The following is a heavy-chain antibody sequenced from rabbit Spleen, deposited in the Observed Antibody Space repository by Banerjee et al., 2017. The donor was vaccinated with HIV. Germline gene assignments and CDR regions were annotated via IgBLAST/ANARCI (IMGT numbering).Heavy chain of an antibody. J-gene: IGHJ4*01. D-gene: IGHD1-1*01. CDR3: ARDTGSGHYIDAYFDL. CDR2: IDTSSGST. Sequence: QSLEESGGDLVKPGASLTLTCTASGVSFTSNYYMCWVRQAPGKGLQLIACIDTSSGSTDYASWVNGRFTISKTSSTTVTLQMTSLTVADTATYFCARDTGSGHYIDAYFDLWGPGTLVTVS. CDR1: GVSFTSNYY. V-gene: IGHV1S40*01.